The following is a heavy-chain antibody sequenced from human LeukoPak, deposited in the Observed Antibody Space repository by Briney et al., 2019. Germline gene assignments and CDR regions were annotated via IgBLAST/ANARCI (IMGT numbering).Heavy chain of an antibody. Sequence: TGGSLRLSCTASGFSFINYEMNWVRQSPGKGLEWVSNISSSGSTTYYADSVKGRFTISRDNAKNSLYLQMNSLRAEDTAVYYCAELGITMIGGVWGKGTTVTISS. CDR1: GFSFINYE. CDR3: AELGITMIGGV. J-gene: IGHJ6*04. CDR2: ISSSGSTT. D-gene: IGHD3-10*02. V-gene: IGHV3-48*03.